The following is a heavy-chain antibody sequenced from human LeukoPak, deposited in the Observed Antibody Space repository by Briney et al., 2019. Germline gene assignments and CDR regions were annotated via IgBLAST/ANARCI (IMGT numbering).Heavy chain of an antibody. CDR3: ARSPSTDYYGSGSGYYGMDV. CDR2: ISSSGSTI. J-gene: IGHJ6*02. Sequence: GGSLRLSCAASGFTFSDYYMSWIRQAPGKGLEWVSYISSSGSTIYYADSVKGRFTISRDNAKNSLYLQMNNLRAEDTAVYYCARSPSTDYYGSGSGYYGMDVWGQGTTVTVSS. V-gene: IGHV3-11*01. D-gene: IGHD3-10*01. CDR1: GFTFSDYY.